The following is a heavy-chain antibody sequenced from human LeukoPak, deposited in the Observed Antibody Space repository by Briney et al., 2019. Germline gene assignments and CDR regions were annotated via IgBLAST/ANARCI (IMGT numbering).Heavy chain of an antibody. V-gene: IGHV3-20*04. CDR1: GFTFDDYG. D-gene: IGHD5-18*01. Sequence: GGSLRLSCAASGFTFDDYGMSWVRQAPGKGLEWVSGINWNGGSTYYADSVKGRFTISRDNSKNTLYLQMNSLRAEDTAVYYCAKASYGYPGDDYWGQGTLVTVSS. J-gene: IGHJ4*02. CDR2: INWNGGST. CDR3: AKASYGYPGDDY.